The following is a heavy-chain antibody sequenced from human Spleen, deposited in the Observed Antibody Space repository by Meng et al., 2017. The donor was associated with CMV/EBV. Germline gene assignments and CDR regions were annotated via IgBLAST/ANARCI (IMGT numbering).Heavy chain of an antibody. V-gene: IGHV3-30*19. Sequence: GGSLRLSCAASGFSITNSGMHWVRQAPGKGLEWVAVISYDGSNKYYADSVKGRFTISRDNSKNTLYLQMNSLRAEDTAVYYCARGRNYLDYWGQGTLVTVSS. CDR3: ARGRNYLDY. CDR2: ISYDGSNK. J-gene: IGHJ4*02. CDR1: GFSITNSG.